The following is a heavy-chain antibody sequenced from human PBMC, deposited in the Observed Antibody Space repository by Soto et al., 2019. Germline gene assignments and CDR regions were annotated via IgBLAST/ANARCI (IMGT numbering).Heavy chain of an antibody. CDR3: AKDMENGYNPYYYYGMDV. CDR2: ISSSSSYI. J-gene: IGHJ6*02. CDR1: GFTFSSYS. Sequence: PGGSLRLSCAASGFTFSSYSMIWVRQAPGKGLEWVSSISSSSSYIYYADSVKGRFTISRDNAKISLYLQMNSLRAEDTALYYCAKDMENGYNPYYYYGMDVWGQGTTVTVSS. V-gene: IGHV3-21*04. D-gene: IGHD3-10*01.